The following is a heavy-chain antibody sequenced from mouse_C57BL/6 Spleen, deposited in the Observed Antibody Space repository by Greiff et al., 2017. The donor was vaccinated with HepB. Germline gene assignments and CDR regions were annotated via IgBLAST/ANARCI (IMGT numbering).Heavy chain of an antibody. CDR2: ISDGGSYT. Sequence: EVKLMESGGGLVKPGGSLKLSCAASGFTFSSYAMSWVRQTPEKRLEWVATISDGGSYTYYPDNVKGRFTISRDNAKNNLDLQMSHLKSEDTAMYYCARDRAVVATDWYFDVWGTGTTVTVSS. D-gene: IGHD1-1*01. CDR1: GFTFSSYA. V-gene: IGHV5-4*01. J-gene: IGHJ1*03. CDR3: ARDRAVVATDWYFDV.